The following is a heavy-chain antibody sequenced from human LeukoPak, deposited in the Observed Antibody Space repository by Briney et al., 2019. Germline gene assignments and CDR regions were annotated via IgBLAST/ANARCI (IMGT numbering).Heavy chain of an antibody. CDR2: INPNSGGT. V-gene: IGHV1-2*02. D-gene: IGHD3-10*01. CDR3: ARVAGGSGSSRFDP. Sequence: EASVKVSCKASGYTFTGYYMHWVRQAPGQGPEWMGWINPNSGGTNYAQKFQGRVTMTRDTSISTAYMELSRLRSDDTAVYYCARVAGGSGSSRFDPWGQGTLVTVSS. CDR1: GYTFTGYY. J-gene: IGHJ5*02.